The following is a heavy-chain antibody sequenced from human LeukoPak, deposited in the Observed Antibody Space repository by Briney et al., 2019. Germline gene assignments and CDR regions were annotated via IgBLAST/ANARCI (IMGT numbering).Heavy chain of an antibody. CDR2: MSYDGSNK. CDR1: GFTFSSYG. Sequence: GGSLRLSCAASGFTFSSYGMHWVRQAPGKGLEWVAVMSYDGSNKYYADSVKGRFTISRDNSKNTLYLQMNSLRAEDTAVYYCAKDGTISFDYWGQGTLVTVSS. CDR3: AKDGTISFDY. J-gene: IGHJ4*02. V-gene: IGHV3-30*18. D-gene: IGHD1-26*01.